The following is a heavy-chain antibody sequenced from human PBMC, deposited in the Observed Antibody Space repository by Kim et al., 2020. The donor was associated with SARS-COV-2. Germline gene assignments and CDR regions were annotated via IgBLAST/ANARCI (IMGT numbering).Heavy chain of an antibody. D-gene: IGHD6-19*01. CDR2: ISYDGSNK. V-gene: IGHV3-30*04. Sequence: GGSLRLSCAASGFTFSSYAMHWVRQAPGKGLEWVAVISYDGSNKYYADSVKGRFTISRDNSKNTLYLQMNSLRAEDTAVYYCARDLIAVAGTIDYWGQGT. CDR3: ARDLIAVAGTIDY. CDR1: GFTFSSYA. J-gene: IGHJ4*02.